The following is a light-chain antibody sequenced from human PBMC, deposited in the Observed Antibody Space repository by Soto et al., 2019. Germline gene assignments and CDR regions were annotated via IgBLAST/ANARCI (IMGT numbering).Light chain of an antibody. CDR1: QNISVW. CDR3: QQYDRSSPT. CDR2: DAS. J-gene: IGKJ2*01. V-gene: IGKV1-5*01. Sequence: DIQMTQSPSTLSASVGDGVTITCRASQNISVWLAWYQQRPGKAPKFLIYDASNLETGVSSRFSGSGSGTEFTRTVRSLQPDDFATYYCQQYDRSSPTFGQGTKLEIK.